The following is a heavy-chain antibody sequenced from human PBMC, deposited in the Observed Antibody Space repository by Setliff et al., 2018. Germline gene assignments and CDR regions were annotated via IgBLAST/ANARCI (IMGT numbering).Heavy chain of an antibody. V-gene: IGHV4-59*08. CDR1: DGSISPYY. Sequence: SETLSLTCSVSDGSISPYYWIWIRQSPGKGLEWIGYIFYSGSARYNPSLESRVTMSVDTSKNQISLKLTSVTAADTAVYYCARGAGWWDLWGQGTLVTVSS. J-gene: IGHJ5*02. CDR3: ARGAGWWDL. CDR2: IFYSGSA.